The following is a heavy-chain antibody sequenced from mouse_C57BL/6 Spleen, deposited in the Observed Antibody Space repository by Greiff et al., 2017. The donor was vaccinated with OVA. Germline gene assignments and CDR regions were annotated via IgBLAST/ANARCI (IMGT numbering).Heavy chain of an antibody. CDR3: ARKEYGRDWYFDV. V-gene: IGHV1-82*01. J-gene: IGHJ1*03. Sequence: VKLQESGPELVKPGASVKISCKASGYAFSSSWMNWVKQRPGKGLEWIGRIYPGDGDTNYNGKFKGKATLTADKSSSTAYMQLSSLTSEDSAVYFCARKEYGRDWYFDVWGTGTTVTVSS. CDR1: GYAFSSSW. CDR2: IYPGDGDT. D-gene: IGHD1-1*01.